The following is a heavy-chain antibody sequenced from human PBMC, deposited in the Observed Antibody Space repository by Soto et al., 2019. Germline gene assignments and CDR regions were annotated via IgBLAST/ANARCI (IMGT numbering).Heavy chain of an antibody. CDR2: ISGSGGST. CDR1: GFTFSSYA. Sequence: GGSLRLSCAASGFTFSSYAMSWVRQAPGKGLEWVSAISGSGGSTYYADSVKGRFTISRDNSKNTLYLQMNSLRAEDTAVYYCGKSRGARTGAFDIWGQGTMVTVSS. CDR3: GKSRGARTGAFDI. D-gene: IGHD3-10*01. V-gene: IGHV3-23*01. J-gene: IGHJ3*02.